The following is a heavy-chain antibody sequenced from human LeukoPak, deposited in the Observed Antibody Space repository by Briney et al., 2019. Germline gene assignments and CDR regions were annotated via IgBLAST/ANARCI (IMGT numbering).Heavy chain of an antibody. J-gene: IGHJ4*02. Sequence: QVQLVESGGGVVQPGRSLRLSCAASGFTFSSYAMHWVRQAPGKGLEWVAVISYDGSNKYYADSVKGRFTISRDNPKNTLYLQMNSLRAEDTAVYYCARELDFWSGYPDYWGQGTLVTVSS. CDR1: GFTFSSYA. D-gene: IGHD3-3*01. V-gene: IGHV3-30-3*01. CDR2: ISYDGSNK. CDR3: ARELDFWSGYPDY.